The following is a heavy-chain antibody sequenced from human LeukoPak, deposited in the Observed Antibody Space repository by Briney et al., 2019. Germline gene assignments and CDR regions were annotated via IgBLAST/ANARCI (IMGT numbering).Heavy chain of an antibody. CDR3: ASGGPTRGTLDY. V-gene: IGHV3-66*02. Sequence: GGSLRLSCAASGFTVSGNYMTWVRQAPGKGLEWVSVIYSGGRTYYADSVRGRFTISRDNSKNTLDLQMSSLRVEDTAVYYCASGGPTRGTLDYWGQGTLVTVSS. J-gene: IGHJ4*02. CDR1: GFTVSGNY. D-gene: IGHD1-26*01. CDR2: IYSGGRT.